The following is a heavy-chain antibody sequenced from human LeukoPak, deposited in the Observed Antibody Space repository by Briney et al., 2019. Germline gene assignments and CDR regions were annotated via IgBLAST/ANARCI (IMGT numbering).Heavy chain of an antibody. Sequence: SQTLSLTCSVSTDSTNTYYWSWIRQSPRKGLEWIGHIYHSGSTDNNPSFKSRVTISIAMSKKEFSLKVTSVTVADTAMYYCVRVRWELLAPYFDHWGQGAFVIVSS. V-gene: IGHV4-59*01. CDR1: TDSTNTYY. D-gene: IGHD2-15*01. CDR2: IYHSGST. J-gene: IGHJ4*02. CDR3: VRVRWELLAPYFDH.